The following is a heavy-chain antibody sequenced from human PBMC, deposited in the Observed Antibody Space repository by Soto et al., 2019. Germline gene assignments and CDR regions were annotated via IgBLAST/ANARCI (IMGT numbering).Heavy chain of an antibody. CDR2: ISSNGGST. CDR1: GFTFSSYA. V-gene: IGHV3-64*01. J-gene: IGHJ3*02. Sequence: GGSLRLSCAASGFTFSSYAMHWVRQAPGKGLEYVSAISSNGGSTYYANSVKGRFTISRDNSKNTLYLQMGSLRAEDMAVYYCVRGGSLLWFGELLGDAFDTWGQGTMVTVSS. D-gene: IGHD3-10*01. CDR3: VRGGSLLWFGELLGDAFDT.